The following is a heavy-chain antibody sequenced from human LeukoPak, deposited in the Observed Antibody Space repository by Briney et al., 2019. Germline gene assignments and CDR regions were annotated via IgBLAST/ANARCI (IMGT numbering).Heavy chain of an antibody. CDR1: GFIFSDYV. CDR2: ISGSGDST. J-gene: IGHJ4*02. V-gene: IGHV3-23*01. CDR3: AKGGKSYSGSYHLDS. Sequence: GGSLRLSCAASGFIFSDYVMTWVRQAPGKGLEWVSGISGSGDSTWYADSVKGRLTISRDNSKNTQYLQMNNLRAEDTAVYHCAKGGKSYSGSYHLDSWGQGTLVTVSS. D-gene: IGHD1-26*01.